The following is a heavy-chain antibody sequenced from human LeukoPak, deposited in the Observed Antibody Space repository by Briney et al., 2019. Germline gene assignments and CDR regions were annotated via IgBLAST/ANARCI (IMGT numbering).Heavy chain of an antibody. Sequence: GGSLRLSCAASGFTFSSYGMHWVRQAPAKVLEWVAVIWYDGSNKYYADSVKGRFTISRDNSKNTLYLQMNSLRAEDTAVYYCTREAALVGWGLSYWGQGPLVTVSS. CDR3: TREAALVGWGLSY. D-gene: IGHD2-15*01. CDR1: GFTFSSYG. CDR2: IWYDGSNK. J-gene: IGHJ4*02. V-gene: IGHV3-33*01.